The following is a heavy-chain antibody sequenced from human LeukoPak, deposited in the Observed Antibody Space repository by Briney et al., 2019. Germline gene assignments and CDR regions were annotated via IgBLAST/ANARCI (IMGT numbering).Heavy chain of an antibody. CDR3: ARDPGSGYSPYYYGMDV. CDR1: GFTVSSNY. J-gene: IGHJ6*02. Sequence: GGSLRLSCAAPGFTVSSNYMSWVRQAPGKGLEWVSVIYSGGSTYYADSVKGRFTISRDNSKNTLYLQMNSLRAEDTAVYYCARDPGSGYSPYYYGMDVWGQGTTVTVSS. V-gene: IGHV3-53*01. CDR2: IYSGGST. D-gene: IGHD3-3*01.